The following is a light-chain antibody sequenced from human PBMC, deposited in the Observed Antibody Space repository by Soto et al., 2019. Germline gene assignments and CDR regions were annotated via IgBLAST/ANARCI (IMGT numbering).Light chain of an antibody. V-gene: IGLV2-14*03. CDR2: DVT. J-gene: IGLJ1*01. CDR3: SSYTTTRTYV. CDR1: SSDVGGSDH. Sequence: QSALTQPASVSESPGQSITISCTGSSSDVGGSDHVSWYQQHPGRAPKLMIYDVTNRPSGVSDRFSGSKSGNTASLTISGLQAEDEAEYYCSSYTTTRTYVFGTGTKLTVL.